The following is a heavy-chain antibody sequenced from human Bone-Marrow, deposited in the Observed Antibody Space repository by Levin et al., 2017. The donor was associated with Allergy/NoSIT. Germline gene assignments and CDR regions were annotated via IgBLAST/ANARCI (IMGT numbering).Heavy chain of an antibody. Sequence: ASVKVSCKASGYTFTGYYMHWVRQAPGQGLEWMGRINPNSGGTNYAQKFQGRVTMTRDTSISTAYMELSRLRSDDTAVYYCARESLSGYVTRYYYYGMDVWGQGTTVTVSS. CDR1: GYTFTGYY. CDR3: ARESLSGYVTRYYYYGMDV. D-gene: IGHD5-12*01. J-gene: IGHJ6*02. CDR2: INPNSGGT. V-gene: IGHV1-2*06.